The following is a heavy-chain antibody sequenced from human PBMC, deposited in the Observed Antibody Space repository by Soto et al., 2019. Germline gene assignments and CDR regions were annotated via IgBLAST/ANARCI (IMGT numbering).Heavy chain of an antibody. V-gene: IGHV3-15*01. D-gene: IGHD6-13*01. CDR2: IKSKTDGGTT. CDR3: TTDIMQQLVPTVGDY. J-gene: IGHJ4*02. CDR1: GFTFSNAW. Sequence: GGSLRLSCAASGFTFSNAWMSWVRQAPGKGLEWVGRIKSKTDGGTTDYAAPVKGRFTISRDDSKNTLYLQMNSLKTEDSAVYYCTTDIMQQLVPTVGDYWGQGTLVTVSS.